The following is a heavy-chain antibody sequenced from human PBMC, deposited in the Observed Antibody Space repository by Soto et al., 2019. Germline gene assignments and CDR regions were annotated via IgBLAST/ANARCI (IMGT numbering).Heavy chain of an antibody. D-gene: IGHD2-2*01. CDR2: ISPGNANT. V-gene: IGHV1-3*01. CDR3: ARDKITPGGHFYQFGMDV. CDR1: GYTFNHYP. J-gene: IGHJ6*02. Sequence: ASVNLSWKASGYTFNHYPFHWVRQAPGQRLEWMGWISPGNANTKYSQKFQGRVTFTWDSSASTAYMELSSLRSEDTALYYCARDKITPGGHFYQFGMDVWGQGTTVTVSS.